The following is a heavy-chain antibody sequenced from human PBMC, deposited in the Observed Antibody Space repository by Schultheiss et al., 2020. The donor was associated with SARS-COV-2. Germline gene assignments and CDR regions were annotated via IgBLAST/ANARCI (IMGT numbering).Heavy chain of an antibody. CDR1: GFSVSDNY. D-gene: IGHD3-16*01. CDR3: TAASVGDRYYYGMDV. CDR2: IKSKTDGGTT. Sequence: GGSLRLSCAASGFSVSDNYMDWVRQAPGKGLEWVGRIKSKTDGGTTDYAAPVKGRFTISRDDSKNTLYLQMNSLKTEDTAVYYCTAASVGDRYYYGMDVWGQGTTVTVSS. V-gene: IGHV3-15*07. J-gene: IGHJ6*02.